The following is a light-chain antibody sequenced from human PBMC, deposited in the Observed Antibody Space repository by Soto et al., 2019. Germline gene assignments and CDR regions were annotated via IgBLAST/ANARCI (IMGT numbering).Light chain of an antibody. CDR2: DAS. V-gene: IGKV3D-20*02. Sequence: EIGLTQSPGTLSLSPGERATLSCRASQSVSSSYLAWYQQKPGQAPRLLIYDASNRATGIPARFSGSGSGTDFTLTISSLEPEDFAVYFCQQRSDWPLGTFGQGGKADI. CDR3: QQRSDWPLGT. CDR1: QSVSSSY. J-gene: IGKJ1*01.